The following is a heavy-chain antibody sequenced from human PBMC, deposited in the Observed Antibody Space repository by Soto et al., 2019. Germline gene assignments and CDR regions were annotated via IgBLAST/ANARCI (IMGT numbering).Heavy chain of an antibody. J-gene: IGHJ6*03. CDR2: ISGSGDAT. CDR3: AKGQGAFPIPYYYYYMVV. D-gene: IGHD3-3*02. V-gene: IGHV3-23*01. Sequence: GGSLRLSCATSGFTFSSFAMSWVRQAPGKGLEWVSTISGSGDATYYADSVKGRFTISRDNSRSTLYLQMNSLRAEDTAVYYCAKGQGAFPIPYYYYYMVVWGKGTTVTVSS. CDR1: GFTFSSFA.